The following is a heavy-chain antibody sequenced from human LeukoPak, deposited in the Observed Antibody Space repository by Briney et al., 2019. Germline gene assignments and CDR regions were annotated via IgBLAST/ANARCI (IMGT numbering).Heavy chain of an antibody. CDR1: GFTFSSYA. Sequence: QPGGSLRLSCAASGFTFSSYAMSWVRQAPGKGLEWVSAISGSGGSTYYADSVKGRFTIPRDNSKNTLYLQMNSLRAEDTAVYYCAKAHYDFWSGYYTAYYYYYGMDVWGQGTTVTVSS. V-gene: IGHV3-23*01. CDR2: ISGSGGST. J-gene: IGHJ6*02. D-gene: IGHD3-3*01. CDR3: AKAHYDFWSGYYTAYYYYYGMDV.